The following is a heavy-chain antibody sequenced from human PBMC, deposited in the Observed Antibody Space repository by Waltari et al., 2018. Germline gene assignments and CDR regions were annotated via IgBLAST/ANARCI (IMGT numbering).Heavy chain of an antibody. CDR3: ARGKGSSWYVPGVSGWFDP. Sequence: QVQLQESGTGLVKPSQTLSLTCTVSGGYISSGGYYWRWIRQHTGKGLEWIGYIYHSGSTYYNPSLKSRVTISVDRSKNQFSLKLSSVTAADTAVYYCARGKGSSWYVPGVSGWFDPWGQGTLVTVSS. D-gene: IGHD6-13*01. CDR1: GGYISSGGYY. V-gene: IGHV4-30-2*01. J-gene: IGHJ5*02. CDR2: IYHSGST.